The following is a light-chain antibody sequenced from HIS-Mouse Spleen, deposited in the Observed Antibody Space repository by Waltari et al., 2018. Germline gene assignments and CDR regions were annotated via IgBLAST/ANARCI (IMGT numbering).Light chain of an antibody. Sequence: SYVLTQPPSVSVAPGKTARITWGGNNIGSKRVQWYRQKPGQAPVLVVYDDRDRPSGIPERFSGSNSVNTATLTISRVEAGDEADYYCQVWDSSSDHPYVFGTGTKVTVL. CDR2: DDR. CDR3: QVWDSSSDHPYV. CDR1: NIGSKR. J-gene: IGLJ1*01. V-gene: IGLV3-21*03.